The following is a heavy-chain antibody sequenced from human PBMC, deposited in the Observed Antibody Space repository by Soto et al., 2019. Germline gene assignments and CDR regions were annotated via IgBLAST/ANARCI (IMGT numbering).Heavy chain of an antibody. CDR1: GFTFSSYG. CDR3: AKDPGLRFLETEMNWFDP. Sequence: GGSLRLSCAASGFTFSSYGMHWVRQAPGKGLEWVAVISYDGSNKYYADSVKGRFTISRDNSKNTLYLQMNSLRAEDTAVYYCAKDPGLRFLETEMNWFDPWGQGTLVTVSS. CDR2: ISYDGSNK. V-gene: IGHV3-30*18. D-gene: IGHD3-3*01. J-gene: IGHJ5*02.